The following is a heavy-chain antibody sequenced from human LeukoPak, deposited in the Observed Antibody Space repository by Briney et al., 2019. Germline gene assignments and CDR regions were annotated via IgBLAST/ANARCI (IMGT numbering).Heavy chain of an antibody. CDR2: ISSSSSYI. D-gene: IGHD2-15*01. V-gene: IGHV3-21*01. CDR1: GFTFSSYS. CDR3: ARDHGGSATDY. J-gene: IGHJ4*02. Sequence: GGSLGLSCAASGFTFSSYSMNWVRQAPGKGPEWVSSISSSSSYIYYADSVKGRFTISRDNAKNSLYLQMNSLRAEDTAVYYCARDHGGSATDYWGREPWSPSPQ.